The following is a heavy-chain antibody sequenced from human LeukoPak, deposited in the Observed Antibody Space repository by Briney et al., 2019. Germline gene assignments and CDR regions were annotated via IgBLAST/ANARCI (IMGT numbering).Heavy chain of an antibody. CDR1: EFTFSSYA. D-gene: IGHD1/OR15-1a*01. CDR3: AKVPGEHGVLDY. Sequence: GSLRLSCAASEFTFSSYAMSWVRQAPGKGLKCVSAISGSGGSTYYADSVKGRLTISRDNSKNTLYLQMNSLRAEDTAVYYCAKVPGEHGVLDYWGRGTLVTVSS. CDR2: ISGSGGST. J-gene: IGHJ4*02. V-gene: IGHV3-23*01.